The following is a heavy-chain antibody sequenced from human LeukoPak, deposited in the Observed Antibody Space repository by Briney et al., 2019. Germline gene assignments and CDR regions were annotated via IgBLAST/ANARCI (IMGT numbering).Heavy chain of an antibody. CDR2: IYYSGST. Sequence: GSLRLSCAASGFTFSSYSMSWVRQAPGKGLEWIGYIYYSGSTNYNPSLKSRVTISVDTSKNQFSLKLSSVTAADTAVYYCARDRTDSSGYSPTGFDYWGQGTLVTVSS. D-gene: IGHD3-22*01. V-gene: IGHV4-59*01. CDR3: ARDRTDSSGYSPTGFDY. J-gene: IGHJ4*02. CDR1: GFTFSSYS.